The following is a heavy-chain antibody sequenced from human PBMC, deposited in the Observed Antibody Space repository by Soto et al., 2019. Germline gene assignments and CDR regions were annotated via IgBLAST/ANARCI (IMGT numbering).Heavy chain of an antibody. CDR1: GFTCSSNG. Sequence: SLRLSCAASGFTCSSNGMHWVRQAPGKGLEWVAFIWYDGINKYYADSVKGRFTISRDNSKNTLYLQMNSLRAEDTAVYYCARDTYYYGSGSYYFDYWGQGTLVTVSS. V-gene: IGHV3-33*01. CDR3: ARDTYYYGSGSYYFDY. D-gene: IGHD3-10*01. J-gene: IGHJ4*02. CDR2: IWYDGINK.